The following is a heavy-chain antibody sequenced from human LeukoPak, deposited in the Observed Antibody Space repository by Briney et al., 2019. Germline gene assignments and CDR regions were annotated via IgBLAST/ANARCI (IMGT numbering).Heavy chain of an antibody. CDR2: ISGSGGST. CDR1: GFTFSSYA. V-gene: IGHV3-23*01. D-gene: IGHD3-16*01. CDR3: AKARGVSYYYYYMDV. J-gene: IGHJ6*03. Sequence: GGSLRLSCAASGFTFSSYAMNWVRQAPGKGLEWVSISGSGGSTYYADSVKGRFTISRDNSKNTLYLQMNSLRAEDTAVYYCAKARGVSYYYYYMDVWGKGTTVTVSS.